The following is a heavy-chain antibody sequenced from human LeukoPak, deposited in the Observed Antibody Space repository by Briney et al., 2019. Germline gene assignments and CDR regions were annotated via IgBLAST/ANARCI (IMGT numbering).Heavy chain of an antibody. J-gene: IGHJ3*02. V-gene: IGHV4-61*02. Sequence: PSETLSLTCTVSGGSISSGSYYWSWIRQPAGKGLEWIGRIYTSGSTNYNPSLKSRVTISVDTSKNQFSLKLSSVTAADTAVYYCARDLGSGAFDIWGQGTMVTVSS. CDR3: ARDLGSGAFDI. D-gene: IGHD3-10*01. CDR2: IYTSGST. CDR1: GGSISSGSYY.